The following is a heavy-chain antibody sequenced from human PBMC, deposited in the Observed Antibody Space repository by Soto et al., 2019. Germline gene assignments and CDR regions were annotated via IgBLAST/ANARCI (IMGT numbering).Heavy chain of an antibody. V-gene: IGHV3-23*01. J-gene: IGHJ6*03. CDR2: ISGSGGST. D-gene: IGHD4-17*01. CDR3: AKDGTTTVNDYYYYYMDV. CDR1: GFTFSSYA. Sequence: GGSLRLSCAASGFTFSSYAMSWVRQAPGKGLEWVSAISGSGGSTYYADSVKGRFTISRDNSKNTLYLQMNSLRAEDTAVYYCAKDGTTTVNDYYYYYMDVWGKGTTVTVSS.